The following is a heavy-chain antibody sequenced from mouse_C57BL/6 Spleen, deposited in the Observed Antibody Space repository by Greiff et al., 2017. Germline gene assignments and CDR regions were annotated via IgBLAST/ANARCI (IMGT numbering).Heavy chain of an antibody. D-gene: IGHD3-2*02. V-gene: IGHV1-69*01. CDR2: IDPSDSYT. Sequence: VQLQQPGAELVMPGASVKLSCKASGYTFTSYWMHWVKQRPGQGLEWIGEIDPSDSYTNYNQKFKGKSTLTVDKSSSTAYMQLSSLTSEDSAVYYCARLDSSGYLFAYWGQGTLVTVSA. J-gene: IGHJ3*01. CDR3: ARLDSSGYLFAY. CDR1: GYTFTSYW.